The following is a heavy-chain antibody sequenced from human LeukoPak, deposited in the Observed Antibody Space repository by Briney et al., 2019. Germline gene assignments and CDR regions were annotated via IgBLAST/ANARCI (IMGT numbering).Heavy chain of an antibody. CDR3: ARLPSVRGVASAVSCFDP. V-gene: IGHV4-39*01. Sequence: SETLSLTCTVSGGSISSRSYSWGWIRQPPGKGLEWIGSIYYSGSTYYNSSLESRVTISVDTSKNQFSLKLTSVTAADTAVYYCARLPSVRGVASAVSCFDPWGQGTLVTVSS. CDR2: IYYSGST. J-gene: IGHJ5*02. D-gene: IGHD2-15*01. CDR1: GGSISSRSYS.